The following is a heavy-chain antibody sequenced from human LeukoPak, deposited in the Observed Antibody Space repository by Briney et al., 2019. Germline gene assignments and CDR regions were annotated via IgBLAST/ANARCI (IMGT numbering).Heavy chain of an antibody. CDR1: GGTFGSYA. CDR2: IIPIFGTA. Sequence: ASVKVSCKASGGTFGSYAISWVRQAPGQGLEWMGGIIPIFGTANYAQKFQGRVTITADESTSTAYMELSSLRSEDTAVYYCARTRRNYYDSSGSNDAFDIWGQGTMVTVSS. D-gene: IGHD3-22*01. CDR3: ARTRRNYYDSSGSNDAFDI. J-gene: IGHJ3*02. V-gene: IGHV1-69*13.